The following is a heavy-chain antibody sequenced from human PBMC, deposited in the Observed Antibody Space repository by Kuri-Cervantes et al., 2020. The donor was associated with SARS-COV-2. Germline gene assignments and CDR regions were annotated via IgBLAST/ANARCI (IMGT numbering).Heavy chain of an antibody. CDR2: IKQDGSAK. J-gene: IGHJ5*02. Sequence: GEXXXIXXAXSGFTFSXDWMGWVRQAPGKGLEGVANIKQDGSAKYYVDSVKGRFTISRDNAKNSLYLQMNSLRAEDTAVYYCARGHRIDYGDYAGWGRMNWFDPWGQGTLVTVSS. CDR1: GFTFSXDW. D-gene: IGHD4-17*01. CDR3: ARGHRIDYGDYAGWGRMNWFDP. V-gene: IGHV3-7*05.